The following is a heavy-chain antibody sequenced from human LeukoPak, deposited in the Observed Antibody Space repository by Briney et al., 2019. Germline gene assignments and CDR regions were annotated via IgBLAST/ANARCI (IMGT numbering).Heavy chain of an antibody. Sequence: PSETLSLTCAVYGGSFSGYYCSWIRQPPGKGLEWIGEINHSGSTNYNPSLKSRVIISVDTSKNQFSLKLSSVTAADTAVYYCARGGPYYDFWSGYYSYWFDPWGQGTLVTVSS. CDR3: ARGGPYYDFWSGYYSYWFDP. V-gene: IGHV4-34*01. D-gene: IGHD3-3*01. CDR1: GGSFSGYY. CDR2: INHSGST. J-gene: IGHJ5*02.